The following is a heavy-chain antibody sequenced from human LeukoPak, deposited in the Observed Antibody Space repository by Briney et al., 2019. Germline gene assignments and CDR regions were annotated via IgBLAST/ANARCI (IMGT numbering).Heavy chain of an antibody. CDR2: INPNSGGT. CDR1: GYTFTGYY. J-gene: IGHJ4*02. V-gene: IGHV1-2*02. CDR3: TVGLRFLEWLLSAFDY. Sequence: GASVKVSCKASGYTFTGYYMHWVRQAPGQGLEWMGWINPNSGGTNYAQKFQGRVTMTRDTSISTAYMELNRLRSDDTAVYYCTVGLRFLEWLLSAFDYWGQGTLVTVSS. D-gene: IGHD3-3*01.